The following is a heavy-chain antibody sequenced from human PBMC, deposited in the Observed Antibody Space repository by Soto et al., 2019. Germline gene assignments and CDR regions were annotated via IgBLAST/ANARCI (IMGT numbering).Heavy chain of an antibody. CDR3: ARGGSSSWYSPFDP. J-gene: IGHJ5*02. CDR1: GFTIGSYG. V-gene: IGHV3-33*01. Sequence: PGGSLRLSCAASGFTIGSYGIHRVRQDPGKGLEWVAVIWYDGSNKYYADSVKGRFTISRDNSKNTLYLQMNSLRAEDTAVYYCARGGSSSWYSPFDPWGQGTLVNVSS. D-gene: IGHD6-13*01. CDR2: IWYDGSNK.